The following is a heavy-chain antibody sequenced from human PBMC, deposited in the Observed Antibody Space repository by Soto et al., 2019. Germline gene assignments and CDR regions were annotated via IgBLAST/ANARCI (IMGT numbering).Heavy chain of an antibody. V-gene: IGHV1-69*02. Sequence: ASVKVSCKASGGTFSSYTISWVRQAPGRGLEWMGRIIPILGIANYAQKFQGRVTITADKSTSTAYMELSSLRSEDTAVYYCASRQNYYYYMDVWGKGTTVTVSS. D-gene: IGHD6-6*01. CDR2: IIPILGIA. CDR1: GGTFSSYT. CDR3: ASRQNYYYYMDV. J-gene: IGHJ6*03.